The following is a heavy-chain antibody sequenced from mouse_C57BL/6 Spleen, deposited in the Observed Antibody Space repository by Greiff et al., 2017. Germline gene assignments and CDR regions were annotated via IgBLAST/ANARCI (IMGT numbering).Heavy chain of an antibody. Sequence: QVQLKQSGAELVKPGASVKLSCKASGYTFTSYWMHWVKQRPGQGLEWIGMIHPNSGSTNYNEKFKSKATLTVDKSSSTAYMQLSSLTSEDSAVYYCARSVTTVVGRFYAMDYWGQGTSVTVSS. CDR2: IHPNSGST. CDR1: GYTFTSYW. V-gene: IGHV1-64*01. CDR3: ARSVTTVVGRFYAMDY. J-gene: IGHJ4*01. D-gene: IGHD1-1*01.